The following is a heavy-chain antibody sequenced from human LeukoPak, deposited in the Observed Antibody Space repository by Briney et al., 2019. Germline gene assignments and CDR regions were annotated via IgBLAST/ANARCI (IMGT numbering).Heavy chain of an antibody. CDR3: ARGHPTYYYDSSGRYYYYGMDV. V-gene: IGHV4-34*01. CDR1: GGSFSGYY. Sequence: SETLSLTCAVYGGSFSGYYWSWIRRPPGKGLEWIGEINHSGSTNYNPSLKSRVTISVDTSKNQFSLKLSSVTAADTAVYYCARGHPTYYYDSSGRYYYYGMDVWGQGTTVTVSS. D-gene: IGHD3-22*01. J-gene: IGHJ6*02. CDR2: INHSGST.